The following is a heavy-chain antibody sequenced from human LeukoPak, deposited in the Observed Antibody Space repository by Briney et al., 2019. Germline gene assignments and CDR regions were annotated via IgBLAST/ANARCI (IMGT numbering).Heavy chain of an antibody. J-gene: IGHJ4*02. Sequence: GASVKVSCKASGYTFTSYGISWVRQAPGQGLEWMGWISAYNGNTNYAQKLQGRVTMTTDTSTSTAYMELRSLRSDDTAVYYCARVVEYYYGSGSYYNDYWGQGTLVTVSS. CDR2: ISAYNGNT. V-gene: IGHV1-18*01. D-gene: IGHD3-10*01. CDR3: ARVVEYYYGSGSYYNDY. CDR1: GYTFTSYG.